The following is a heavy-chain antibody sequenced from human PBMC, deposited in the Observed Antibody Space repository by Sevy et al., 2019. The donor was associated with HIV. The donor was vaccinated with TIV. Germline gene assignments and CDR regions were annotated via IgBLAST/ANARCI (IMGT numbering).Heavy chain of an antibody. V-gene: IGHV3-53*01. D-gene: IGHD6-19*01. CDR1: GFSVSRNH. CDR3: ARRLSSAWYFDF. J-gene: IGHJ4*02. Sequence: GGSLRLSCAASGFSVSRNHINWVRQAPGKRQEWISVIYSDGTTQYADSAKGRFTISRDSSNNTVYLQVSSLRTDDTAVYYCARRLSSAWYFDFWGQGTLVTVSS. CDR2: IYSDGTT.